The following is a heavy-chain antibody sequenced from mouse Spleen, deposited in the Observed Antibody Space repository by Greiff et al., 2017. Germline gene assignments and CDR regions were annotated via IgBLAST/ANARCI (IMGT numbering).Heavy chain of an antibody. J-gene: IGHJ4*01. Sequence: VQLQQPGAELVKPGASVKLSCKASGYTFTSYWMQWVKQRPGQGLEWIGEIDPSDSYTNYNQKFKGKATLTVDTSSSTAYMQLSSLTSEDSAVYYCAREVRRNYYAMDYWGQGTSVPVSS. CDR3: AREVRRNYYAMDY. CDR2: IDPSDSYT. V-gene: IGHV1-50*01. CDR1: GYTFTSYW. D-gene: IGHD2-14*01.